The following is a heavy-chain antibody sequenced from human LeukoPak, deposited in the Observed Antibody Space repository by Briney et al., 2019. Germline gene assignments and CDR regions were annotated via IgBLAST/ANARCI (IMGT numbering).Heavy chain of an antibody. CDR1: GGSISSSSYY. CDR2: IYYSGST. D-gene: IGHD5-18*01. CDR3: ARRLGGYSYGDYFDY. Sequence: SETLSLTCTVSGGSISSSSYYWGWIRQPPGKGLEWIGSIYYSGSTYYNPSLKSRVTISVDTSKNQFSLKLSSVTAADTAVYYCARRLGGYSYGDYFDYWGQGTLVTVSS. V-gene: IGHV4-39*07. J-gene: IGHJ4*02.